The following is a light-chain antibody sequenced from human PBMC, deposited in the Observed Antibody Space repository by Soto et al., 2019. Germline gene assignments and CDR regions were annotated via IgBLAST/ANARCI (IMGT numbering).Light chain of an antibody. CDR3: SSDTSTSAVL. CDR1: SSDVGGYNY. CDR2: EVS. Sequence: QSALTQPASVSGSPGQSITISCTGTSSDVGGYNYVSWYQQHPGKAPKLMIYEVSNRPSGVSNRFSGSKSGNTASLTISGLKAEEEADYYCSSDTSTSAVLFGGGTK. J-gene: IGLJ2*01. V-gene: IGLV2-14*01.